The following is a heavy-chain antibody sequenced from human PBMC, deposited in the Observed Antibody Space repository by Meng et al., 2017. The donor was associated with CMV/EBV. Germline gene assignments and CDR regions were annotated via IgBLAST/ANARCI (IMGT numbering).Heavy chain of an antibody. CDR2: IYYSGST. CDR1: GGSISSYY. CDR3: ARDRGYSYSDY. J-gene: IGHJ4*02. V-gene: IGHV4-59*12. Sequence: SETLSLTCTVSGGSISSYYWSWIRQPPGKGLEWIGYIYYSGSTNYNPSLKSRVTISRDNAKNSLYLQMNSLRAEDTAVYYCARDRGYSYSDYWGQGTLVTVSS. D-gene: IGHD5-18*01.